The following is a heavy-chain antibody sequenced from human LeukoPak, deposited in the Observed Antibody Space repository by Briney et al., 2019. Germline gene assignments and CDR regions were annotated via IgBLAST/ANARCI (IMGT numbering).Heavy chain of an antibody. J-gene: IGHJ4*02. CDR2: INTNTGNP. CDR1: GYTFTSYA. V-gene: IGHV7-4-1*02. CDR3: ARDLLPNYDYVWGSYRYLKH. Sequence: GASVKVSCKASGYTFTSYAMNWVRQAPGQGLEWMGWINTNTGNPTYAQGFTGRFVFSLDTSVSTAYLQISSLKAEDTAVYYCARDLLPNYDYVWGSYRYLKHWGQGTLVTVSS. D-gene: IGHD3-16*02.